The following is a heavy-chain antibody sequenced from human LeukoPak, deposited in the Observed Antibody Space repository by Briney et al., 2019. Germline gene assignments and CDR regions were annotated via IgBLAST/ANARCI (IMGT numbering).Heavy chain of an antibody. D-gene: IGHD2-15*01. V-gene: IGHV3-15*01. Sequence: GGSLRLSCAASGFTVSSSYMSWVRQAPGKGLEWVGRIKSKTDGGTTDYAAPVKGRFTISRDDSKNTLYLQMNSLKTEDTAVYYCTTRAGCSGGSCYSSPSHWGQGTLVTVSS. CDR3: TTRAGCSGGSCYSSPSH. CDR1: GFTVSSSY. J-gene: IGHJ4*02. CDR2: IKSKTDGGTT.